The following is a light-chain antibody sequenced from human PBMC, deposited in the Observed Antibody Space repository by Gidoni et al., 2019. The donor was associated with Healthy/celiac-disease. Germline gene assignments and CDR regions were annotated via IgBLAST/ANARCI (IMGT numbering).Light chain of an antibody. J-gene: IGKJ3*01. CDR3: QQSYSTPFT. Sequence: DSQMTQSPSSRSASGGDRVTITCRASQSISSYLNWYQQKPGKAPKLLIYAAYSLQSGVPSRFRGSGSGTDFTLTISRLQPEYFAPYYCQQSYSTPFTFGPGTKVDIK. V-gene: IGKV1-39*01. CDR1: QSISSY. CDR2: AAY.